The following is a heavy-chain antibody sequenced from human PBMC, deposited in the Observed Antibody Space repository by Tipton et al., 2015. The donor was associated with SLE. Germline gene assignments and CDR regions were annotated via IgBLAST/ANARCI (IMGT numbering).Heavy chain of an antibody. Sequence: TLSLTCTVPGGSISSYYWSWIRQPPGKGLEWIGYIYYSGSTNYNPSLKSRVTISVDTSKNQFSLKLSSVTAADTAVYYCARVGRLTMVQEAFDIWGQGTMVTVSS. CDR2: IYYSGST. CDR1: GGSISSYY. CDR3: ARVGRLTMVQEAFDI. D-gene: IGHD3-10*01. V-gene: IGHV4-59*01. J-gene: IGHJ3*02.